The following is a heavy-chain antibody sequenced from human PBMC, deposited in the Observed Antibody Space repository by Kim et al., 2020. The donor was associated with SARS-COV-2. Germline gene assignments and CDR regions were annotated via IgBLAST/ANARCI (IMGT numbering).Heavy chain of an antibody. D-gene: IGHD5-18*01. CDR2: INHSGST. V-gene: IGHV4-34*01. Sequence: SETLSLTCAVYGGSFSGYYWSWIRQPPGKGLEWIGEINHSGSTNYNPSLKSRVTISVDTSKNQFSLKLSSVTAADTAVYYCARGRTRGYSYWGQGTLVTVST. CDR1: GGSFSGYY. CDR3: ARGRTRGYSY. J-gene: IGHJ4*02.